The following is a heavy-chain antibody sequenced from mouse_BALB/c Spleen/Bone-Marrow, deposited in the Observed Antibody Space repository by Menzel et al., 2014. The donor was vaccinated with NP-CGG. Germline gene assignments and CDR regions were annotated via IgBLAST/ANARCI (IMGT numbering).Heavy chain of an antibody. V-gene: IGHV1S127*01. CDR3: TRDAMDY. Sequence: QVHLQQPGAELVKPGASVKMSCKASGYTFTSYWMHWVRQRPGQGLEWIGVIDPSDSYTSYIQKFKGKATLTVDTSSSTAYMQLSSLTSEDSAVYYCTRDAMDYWGQGTSVTVSS. CDR1: GYTFTSYW. J-gene: IGHJ4*01. CDR2: IDPSDSYT.